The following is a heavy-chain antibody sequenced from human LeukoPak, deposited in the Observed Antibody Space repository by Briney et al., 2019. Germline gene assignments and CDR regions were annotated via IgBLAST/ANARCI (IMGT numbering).Heavy chain of an antibody. Sequence: GGSLSLSFAVSGFIVSRNYMTWVRQAPGKGLEWVSVIYSGGSTYYADSVKGRFTISRDNSKNTVYLQMNSLRAEDTAVYYCAPSIGTSWHWGQGTLVTVSS. V-gene: IGHV3-66*01. J-gene: IGHJ1*01. CDR2: IYSGGST. D-gene: IGHD2/OR15-2a*01. CDR1: GFIVSRNY. CDR3: APSIGTSWH.